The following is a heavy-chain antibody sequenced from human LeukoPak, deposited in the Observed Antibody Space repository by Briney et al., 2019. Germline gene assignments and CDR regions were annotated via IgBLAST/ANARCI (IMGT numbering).Heavy chain of an antibody. J-gene: IGHJ3*02. V-gene: IGHV2-70*11. Sequence: SGPTLVNPTQTLTLTCTFSGFSLSTSGMCVSWIRQPPGKALEWLARIDWDDDKYYSTSLKTRLTISKDTSKNQVVLTMTNMDPVDTATYYCARSPMATFESDVFDIWGQGTMVTVSS. CDR1: GFSLSTSGMC. CDR2: IDWDDDK. D-gene: IGHD5-24*01. CDR3: ARSPMATFESDVFDI.